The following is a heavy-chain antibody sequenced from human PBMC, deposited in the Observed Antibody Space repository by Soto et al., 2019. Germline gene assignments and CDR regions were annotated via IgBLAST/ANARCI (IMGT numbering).Heavy chain of an antibody. D-gene: IGHD6-19*01. CDR3: AREVVAVAGTVQRYYGMDV. V-gene: IGHV1-2*04. Sequence: ASVKVSCKASGYTFTGYYMHWVRQAPGQGLEWMGWINPNSGGTNYAQKFQGWVTMTRDTSISTAYMELSRLRSDDTAVYYCAREVVAVAGTVQRYYGMDVWGQGTTVTVSS. CDR2: INPNSGGT. J-gene: IGHJ6*02. CDR1: GYTFTGYY.